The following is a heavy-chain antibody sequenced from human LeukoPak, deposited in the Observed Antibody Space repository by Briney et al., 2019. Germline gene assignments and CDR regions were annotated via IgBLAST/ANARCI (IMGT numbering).Heavy chain of an antibody. CDR2: ISGSGGST. J-gene: IGHJ4*02. CDR3: ALHNYYDSSGYPYYFDY. V-gene: IGHV3-23*01. D-gene: IGHD3-22*01. CDR1: GFTFSSYA. Sequence: GGSLRLSCAASGFTFSSYAMSWVRQAPGKGLEWVSAISGSGGSTYYADSVKGRFTISRDNSKNTLYLQMNSLRAEDTAVYYCALHNYYDSSGYPYYFDYWGQGTLVTVS.